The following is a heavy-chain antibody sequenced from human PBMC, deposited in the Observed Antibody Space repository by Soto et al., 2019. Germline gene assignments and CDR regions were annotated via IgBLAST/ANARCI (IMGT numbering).Heavy chain of an antibody. J-gene: IGHJ5*02. CDR2: IYYSGST. D-gene: IGHD2-8*01. Sequence: SSETLSLTCGVSGGSISSINWWSWVRQTPGKGLEWIGEIYYSGSTNYNPSLTSRVTMSIDKSKNQFFLNLTSITAADTAVYYCARSSGVSAIYWFDAWGQGTLVT. CDR1: GGSISSINW. V-gene: IGHV4-4*02. CDR3: ARSSGVSAIYWFDA.